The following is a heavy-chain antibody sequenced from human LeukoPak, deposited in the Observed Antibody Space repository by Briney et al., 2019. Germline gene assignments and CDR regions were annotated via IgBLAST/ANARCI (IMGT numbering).Heavy chain of an antibody. CDR2: INSDGSSL. CDR3: ARMKMVRGVINWFDP. J-gene: IGHJ5*02. D-gene: IGHD3-10*01. Sequence: GGSLRLSCAASGFTLNTYWMNWVRQAPGKGLVWVSRINSDGSSLTYADSVKGRFTVSRDNAKNSLYLQMNSLRAEDTAVYYCARMKMVRGVINWFDPWGQGTLVTVSS. CDR1: GFTLNTYW. V-gene: IGHV3-74*03.